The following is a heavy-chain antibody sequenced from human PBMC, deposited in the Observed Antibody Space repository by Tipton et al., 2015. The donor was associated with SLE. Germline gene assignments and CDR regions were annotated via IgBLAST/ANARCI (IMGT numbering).Heavy chain of an antibody. D-gene: IGHD2-2*01. CDR1: GFTFSSYE. CDR2: ISSSGSTI. J-gene: IGHJ3*02. Sequence: GSLRLSCAASGFTFSSYEMNWVRQTPGKGLEWVSYISSSGSTIYYADSGKGRFTISRDNAKNSLYLQMNSLRAEDTAVYYCARDGIVVVPAASDAFDIWGQGTMVTVSS. V-gene: IGHV3-48*03. CDR3: ARDGIVVVPAASDAFDI.